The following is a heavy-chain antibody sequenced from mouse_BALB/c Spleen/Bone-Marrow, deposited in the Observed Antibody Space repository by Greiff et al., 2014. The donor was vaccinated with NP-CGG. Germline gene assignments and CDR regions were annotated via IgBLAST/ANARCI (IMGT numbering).Heavy chain of an antibody. CDR2: IDPANGNT. J-gene: IGHJ3*01. CDR1: GFNIKDTY. CDR3: ARVYLFAY. Sequence: VQLKQSGAELVKPGASVKLSCTASGFNIKDTYMHWVKQRPEQGLEWIGRIDPANGNTKYDPKFQGKATITADTSSNTAYLKLSSLTSDDTAVYYCARVYLFAYWGQGTLVTVSA. V-gene: IGHV14-3*02.